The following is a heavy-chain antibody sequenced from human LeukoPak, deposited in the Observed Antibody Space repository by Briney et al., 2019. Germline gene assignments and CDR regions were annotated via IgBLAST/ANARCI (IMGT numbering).Heavy chain of an antibody. J-gene: IGHJ4*02. Sequence: ASVKVSCKASEYTFTSNYIHWVRQAPGQGLEWMGIIYPRDGSTSYAQKFQGRVTMTRDTSTSTVYMELSSLRSEDTAVYFCARDLASSGYCWDWGQGTLVTVSS. CDR2: IYPRDGST. CDR1: EYTFTSNY. D-gene: IGHD3-22*01. CDR3: ARDLASSGYCWD. V-gene: IGHV1-46*01.